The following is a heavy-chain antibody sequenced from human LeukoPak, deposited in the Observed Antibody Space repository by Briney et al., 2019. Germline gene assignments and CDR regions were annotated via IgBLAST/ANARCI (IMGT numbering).Heavy chain of an antibody. V-gene: IGHV3-74*01. CDR2: INSDGSST. CDR3: ARDRSYGSGSLDIDY. CDR1: GFTFSSYW. Sequence: GGSLRLSCAASGFTFSSYWMHWVRQAPGKGLVWVSRINSDGSSTSYADSVKGRFTISRDNAKDSLYLQMNSLRAEDTAVYYCARDRSYGSGSLDIDYWGQGTLVTVSS. J-gene: IGHJ4*02. D-gene: IGHD3-10*01.